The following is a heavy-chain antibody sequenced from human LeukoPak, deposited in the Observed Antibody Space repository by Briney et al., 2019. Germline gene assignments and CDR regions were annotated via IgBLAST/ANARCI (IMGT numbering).Heavy chain of an antibody. CDR3: ASRASYDSSGYYVDAFDI. D-gene: IGHD3-22*01. CDR1: GGSISSYY. Sequence: TSETLSLTCTVSGGSISSYYWSWIRQPAGKGLEWIGRIYTSGSTNYNPSLKSRVTMSVDTSKNQFSLKLSSVTAADTAVYYCASRASYDSSGYYVDAFDIWGQGTMVTVSS. CDR2: IYTSGST. J-gene: IGHJ3*02. V-gene: IGHV4-4*07.